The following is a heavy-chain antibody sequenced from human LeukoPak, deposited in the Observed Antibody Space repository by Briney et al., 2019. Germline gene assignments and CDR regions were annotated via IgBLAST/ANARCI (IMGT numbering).Heavy chain of an antibody. Sequence: GGSLRLSCAASGFTFDDYTMHWVRQAPGKGLEWVSLISWDGGSTYYADSVKGRFTISRDNSKNSLYLQMNSLRTEDTALYYCAKDVGPSYDSSGPLDYWGQGALVTVSS. J-gene: IGHJ4*02. D-gene: IGHD3-22*01. CDR2: ISWDGGST. V-gene: IGHV3-43*01. CDR1: GFTFDDYT. CDR3: AKDVGPSYDSSGPLDY.